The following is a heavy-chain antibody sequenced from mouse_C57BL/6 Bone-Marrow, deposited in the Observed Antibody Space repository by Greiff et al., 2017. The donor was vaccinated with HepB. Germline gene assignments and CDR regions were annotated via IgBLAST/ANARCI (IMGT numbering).Heavy chain of an antibody. V-gene: IGHV1-50*01. CDR1: GYTFTSYW. D-gene: IGHD2-12*01. CDR2: IDPSDSYT. CDR3: ARSEGMATTGGYYAMDY. J-gene: IGHJ4*01. Sequence: QVQLQQPGAELVKPGASVKLSCKASGYTFTSYWMQWVKQRPGQGLEWIGEIDPSDSYTNYNQKFKGKATLTVDTSSSTAYRQLSSLTSEDSAVYYCARSEGMATTGGYYAMDYWGQGTSVTVSS.